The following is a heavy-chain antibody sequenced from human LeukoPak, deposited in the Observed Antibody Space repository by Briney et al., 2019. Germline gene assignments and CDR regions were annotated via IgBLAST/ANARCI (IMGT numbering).Heavy chain of an antibody. CDR3: ARHGGWFGEFILV. CDR2: IYTSGST. J-gene: IGHJ4*02. D-gene: IGHD3-10*01. CDR1: GGSISSYY. V-gene: IGHV4-4*07. Sequence: SETLSLTCTVSGGSISSYYWSWIRQPAGKGLEWIGRIYTSGSTNYNPSLKSRVTISVDTSKNQFSPKLSSVTAADTAVYYCARHGGWFGEFILVWGQGTLVTVSS.